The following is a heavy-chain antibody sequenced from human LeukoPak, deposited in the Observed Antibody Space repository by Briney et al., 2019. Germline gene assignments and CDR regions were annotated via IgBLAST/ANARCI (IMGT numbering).Heavy chain of an antibody. Sequence: GGSLRLSCAASGFTFSSYGMHWVRQAPGKGLEWVAVIWYDGSNKYYADSVKGRFTISRDNSKNTLYLQMNSLRAEDTAVYYCAREPWRGNIAAAMANWGQGTLVTVSP. CDR3: AREPWRGNIAAAMAN. J-gene: IGHJ4*02. D-gene: IGHD6-13*01. CDR2: IWYDGSNK. CDR1: GFTFSSYG. V-gene: IGHV3-33*01.